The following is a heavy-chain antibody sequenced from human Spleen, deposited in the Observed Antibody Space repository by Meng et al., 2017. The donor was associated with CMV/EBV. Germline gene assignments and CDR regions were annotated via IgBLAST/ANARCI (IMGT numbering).Heavy chain of an antibody. V-gene: IGHV1-2*02. J-gene: IGHJ6*02. Sequence: ASVKVSCKASGYTFTGYYLHWVRQAPGQGLEWMGWINPDSGGTNYAQKFQGRVTMTRDTSISSAYMEVSRLRSDDTAVYYCARVQWEPGYYYYGVDVWGQGTTVTVSS. CDR2: INPDSGGT. D-gene: IGHD1-26*01. CDR1: GYTFTGYY. CDR3: ARVQWEPGYYYYGVDV.